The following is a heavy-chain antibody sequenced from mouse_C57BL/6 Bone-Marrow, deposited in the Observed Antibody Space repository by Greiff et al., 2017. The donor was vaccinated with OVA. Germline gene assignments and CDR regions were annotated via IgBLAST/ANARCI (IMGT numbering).Heavy chain of an antibody. D-gene: IGHD1-1*01. J-gene: IGHJ2*01. V-gene: IGHV1-63*01. CDR2: IYPGGGYT. CDR1: GYTFTNYW. CDR3: ARGDYGSSYPYYFDY. Sequence: VQLQQSGAELVRPGTSVKMSCKASGYTFTNYWIGWAKQRPGHGLEWIGDIYPGGGYTNYNEKFKGKATLTADKSSSTAYMQVSSLTSEDSAIYYCARGDYGSSYPYYFDYWGQGTTLTVSS.